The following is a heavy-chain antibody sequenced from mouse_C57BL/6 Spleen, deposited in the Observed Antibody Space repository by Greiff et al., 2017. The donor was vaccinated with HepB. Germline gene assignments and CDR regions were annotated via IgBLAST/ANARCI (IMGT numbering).Heavy chain of an antibody. J-gene: IGHJ2*01. CDR1: GYAFTNYL. CDR2: INPGSGGT. V-gene: IGHV1-54*01. Sequence: VKLQESGAELVRPGTSVKVSCKASGYAFTNYLIEWVKQRPGQGLEWIGVINPGSGGTNYNEKFKGKATLTADKSSSTAYMQLSSLTSEDSAVYFCASGTRYYFDYWGQGTTLTVSS. D-gene: IGHD4-1*01. CDR3: ASGTRYYFDY.